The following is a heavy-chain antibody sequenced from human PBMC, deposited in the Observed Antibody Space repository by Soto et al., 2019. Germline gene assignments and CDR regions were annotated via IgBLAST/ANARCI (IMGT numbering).Heavy chain of an antibody. Sequence: GCALRLSCATPVITFSSYAMSWVRQAPGQGLRWVSAITSSGDSTYCADSVKGRFTISRDNSKNTLSLQMDSLRAEDTAVYYCEKEALLEYFDSWGQGAQVTVSS. D-gene: IGHD1-1*01. CDR1: VITFSSYA. J-gene: IGHJ4*02. V-gene: IGHV3-23*01. CDR2: ITSSGDST. CDR3: EKEALLEYFDS.